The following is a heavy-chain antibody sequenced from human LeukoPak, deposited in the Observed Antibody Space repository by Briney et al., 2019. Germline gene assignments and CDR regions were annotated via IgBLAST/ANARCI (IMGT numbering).Heavy chain of an antibody. CDR3: ASGGSPIFDAFDI. J-gene: IGHJ3*02. Sequence: GRSLRLSFAASGLTFSGYWMHWVRKAPGMCLVWVSHITTDERTARYADSVKGRFTISRDNVKNTLYLQMNSLRAEDTAVYSCASGGSPIFDAFDIWGQGTKVTVSS. CDR2: ITTDERTA. CDR1: GLTFSGYW. D-gene: IGHD2/OR15-2a*01. V-gene: IGHV3-74*01.